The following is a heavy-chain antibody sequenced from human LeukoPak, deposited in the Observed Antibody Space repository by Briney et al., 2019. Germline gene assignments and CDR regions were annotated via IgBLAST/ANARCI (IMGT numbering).Heavy chain of an antibody. J-gene: IGHJ4*02. D-gene: IGHD3-10*01. CDR1: GGSISSYY. Sequence: PSETLSLTCTVSGGSISSYYWSWIRQPPGKGLEWIGYIYYSGSTNYNPSLKSRVTISVDTSKNQFSLKLSSVTAADTAVYYCARGSYYYGSGPPFDYWGQGTLVTVSS. V-gene: IGHV4-59*01. CDR3: ARGSYYYGSGPPFDY. CDR2: IYYSGST.